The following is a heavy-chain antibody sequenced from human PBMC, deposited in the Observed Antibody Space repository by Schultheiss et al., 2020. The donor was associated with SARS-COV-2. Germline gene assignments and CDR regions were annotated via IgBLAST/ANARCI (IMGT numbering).Heavy chain of an antibody. CDR1: GYTFTGYY. CDR3: ARDGAAAESTFDY. V-gene: IGHV1-2*06. J-gene: IGHJ4*02. Sequence: ASVKVSCKASGYTFTGYYMHWVRQAPGQGLEWMGRINPNSGGTNYAQKFQGRVTMTRDTSISTAYMELSRLRSDDTAVYYCARDGAAAESTFDYWGQGTLVTVSS. CDR2: INPNSGGT. D-gene: IGHD6-13*01.